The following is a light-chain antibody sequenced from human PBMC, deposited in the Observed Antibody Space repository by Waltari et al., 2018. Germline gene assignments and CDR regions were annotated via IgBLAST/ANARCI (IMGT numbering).Light chain of an antibody. CDR1: QIFLYRSSNRNF. Sequence: DIVMTQSPDSLAVSLGERATINCKSSQIFLYRSSNRNFLAWYQQKSGQPPKLLIYWASTRESGVPDRFSGSGSGTDFTLTISSLQAEDVAVYYCQQYYDTPQTFGQGTKVEIK. V-gene: IGKV4-1*01. CDR3: QQYYDTPQT. CDR2: WAS. J-gene: IGKJ1*01.